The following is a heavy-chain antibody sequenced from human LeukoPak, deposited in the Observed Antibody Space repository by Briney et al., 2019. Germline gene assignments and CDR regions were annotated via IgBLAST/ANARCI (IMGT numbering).Heavy chain of an antibody. CDR1: GFIFGDYN. CDR3: ARVGNTGDAVIIPAAMGFDN. V-gene: IGHV3-48*01. CDR2: MSSTSTTI. J-gene: IGHJ4*02. Sequence: GGSLRLSCAASGFIFGDYNMNWVRQVPGKGLEWISYMSSTSTTIFYADSVKGRFTISRDNAKNSLYLQMNSLRAEDTAVYYCARVGNTGDAVIIPAAMGFDNWGQGTVVTVSS. D-gene: IGHD2-2*01.